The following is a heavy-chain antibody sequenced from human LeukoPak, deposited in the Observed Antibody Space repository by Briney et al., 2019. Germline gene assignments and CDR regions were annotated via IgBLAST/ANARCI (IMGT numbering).Heavy chain of an antibody. Sequence: ASVKVSCKASGYTFTCYYMHWVRQAPGQGLEWMGRINLNSGGTNYAQKFQGRVTMTRDTSVSTAYMELSRLRSDDTAVYYCARDLTPTSGWTYDAFDIWGQGTMVTVSS. J-gene: IGHJ3*02. D-gene: IGHD6-19*01. CDR1: GYTFTCYY. CDR2: INLNSGGT. V-gene: IGHV1-2*06. CDR3: ARDLTPTSGWTYDAFDI.